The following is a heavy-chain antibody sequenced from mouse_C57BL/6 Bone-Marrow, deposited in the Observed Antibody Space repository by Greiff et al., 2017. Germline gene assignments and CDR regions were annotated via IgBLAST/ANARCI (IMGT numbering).Heavy chain of an antibody. CDR2: INPNYGTT. CDR1: GYSFTDYN. D-gene: IGHD2-2*01. V-gene: IGHV1-39*01. J-gene: IGHJ4*01. CDR3: SRRDGYVHYYAMDY. Sequence: VHVKQSGPELVKPGASVKISCKASGYSFTDYNMNWVKQSNGQSLEWIGVINPNYGTTSYNQKFKGKATLTVDPSSSTAYMQLNSLTSEDSAVXDCSRRDGYVHYYAMDYWGQGTSVTVSS.